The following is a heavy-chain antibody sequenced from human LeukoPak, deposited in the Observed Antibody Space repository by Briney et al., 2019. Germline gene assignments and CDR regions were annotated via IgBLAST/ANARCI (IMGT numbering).Heavy chain of an antibody. D-gene: IGHD3-22*01. J-gene: IGHJ4*02. CDR3: ARGRFVLDYYRFNY. V-gene: IGHV1-46*01. Sequence: SVKLSCKASRYTFTSYYMHWVPQAPGQGLEWMGMFNPSGGGTTYAQKFQGRVTMTRDTSTSTVYMELSSLRSEDTAVYYCARGRFVLDYYRFNYWGQRTLVTVPS. CDR1: RYTFTSYY. CDR2: FNPSGGGT.